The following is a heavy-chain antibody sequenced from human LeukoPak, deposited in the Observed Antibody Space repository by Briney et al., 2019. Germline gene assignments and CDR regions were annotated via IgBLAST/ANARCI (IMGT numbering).Heavy chain of an antibody. CDR3: ARAHDYGDYVDY. CDR2: IYSGGST. V-gene: IGHV3-53*01. Sequence: GGSLRLSCAASGFTVSSNYMSWVRQAPGKGLEWVSVIYSGGSTYYADSVKGRFTISRDNSKNTLYLQMNSLRAEDTAVYYCARAHDYGDYVDYWGQGTLVTVSS. CDR1: GFTVSSNY. J-gene: IGHJ4*02. D-gene: IGHD4-17*01.